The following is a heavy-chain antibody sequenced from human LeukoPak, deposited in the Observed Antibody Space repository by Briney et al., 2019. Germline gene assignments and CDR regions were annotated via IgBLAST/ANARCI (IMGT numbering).Heavy chain of an antibody. CDR1: GFTVSSNY. CDR2: IYSGGNT. Sequence: GGSLRLSCAASGFTVSSNYMTWVCQAPGKGLEWVSVIYSGGNTYYADSVKGRFTISRDNSKNTLYLQMNSLRAEDTAVYYCARFIYGDYFDYWGQGTLVTVSS. J-gene: IGHJ4*02. CDR3: ARFIYGDYFDY. V-gene: IGHV3-53*01. D-gene: IGHD4-17*01.